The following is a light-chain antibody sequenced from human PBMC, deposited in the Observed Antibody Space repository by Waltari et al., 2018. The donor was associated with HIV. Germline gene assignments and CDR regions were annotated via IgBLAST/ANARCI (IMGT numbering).Light chain of an antibody. CDR1: SHDVVGYNY. V-gene: IGLV2-14*03. CDR3: SSFTSRSILV. CDR2: AVT. J-gene: IGLJ3*02. Sequence: QSALTQPASMFGSPGQSITISCTGTSHDVVGYNYVSWYQQYPGTPPQLIIYAVTNRPSGVSDRFSGSKSGSTASLTISGLQAEDEADYYCSSFTSRSILVFGGGTKLTV.